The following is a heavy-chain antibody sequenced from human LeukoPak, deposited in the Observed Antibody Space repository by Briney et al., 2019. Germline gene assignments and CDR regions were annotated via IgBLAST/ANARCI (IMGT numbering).Heavy chain of an antibody. V-gene: IGHV5-51*01. Sequence: GESLKISCKGSGYSFTSYWSGWVRQMPGKGLEWMGIIYPGDSDTRYSPSFQGQVTISADKSISTAYLQWSSLKASDTAMYYCARAYYDSSGSRAFDIWGQGTMVTVSS. J-gene: IGHJ3*02. CDR3: ARAYYDSSGSRAFDI. CDR2: IYPGDSDT. CDR1: GYSFTSYW. D-gene: IGHD3-22*01.